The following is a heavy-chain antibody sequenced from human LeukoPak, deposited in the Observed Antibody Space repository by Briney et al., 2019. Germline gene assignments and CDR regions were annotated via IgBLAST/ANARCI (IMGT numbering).Heavy chain of an antibody. CDR3: ARDVGKGYFDY. J-gene: IGHJ4*02. V-gene: IGHV3-11*06. CDR2: IGNSTDI. Sequence: GGSLRLSCAASGFTFRDFYMSWIRQAPGKGLEWVSYIGNSTDIKYADSVKGRFTISRDNAKNSLFLQMNSLRAEDTAVYYCARDVGKGYFDYWGQGTLVTVSS. CDR1: GFTFRDFY.